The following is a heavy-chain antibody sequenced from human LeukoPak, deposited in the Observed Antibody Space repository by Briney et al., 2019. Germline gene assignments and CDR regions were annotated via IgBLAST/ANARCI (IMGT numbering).Heavy chain of an antibody. Sequence: SETLSLTCTVSGGSISSYYWSWIRQPPGKGLEWIGSIYYSGSTYYNPSLKSRVTISVDTSKNQFSLKLSSVTAADTAVYYCARVTPEDILTGPLYYYGMDVWGRGTTVTVSS. V-gene: IGHV4-59*12. CDR3: ARVTPEDILTGPLYYYGMDV. CDR2: IYYSGST. J-gene: IGHJ6*02. D-gene: IGHD3-9*01. CDR1: GGSISSYY.